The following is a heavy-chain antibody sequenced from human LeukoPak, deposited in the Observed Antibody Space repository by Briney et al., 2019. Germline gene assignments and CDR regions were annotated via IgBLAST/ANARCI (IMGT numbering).Heavy chain of an antibody. CDR3: ARDLVGATWFDY. D-gene: IGHD1-26*01. Sequence: SETLSLTCAVYGGSFSGYYWSWIRQPPGKGLEWIGEINHSGSTNYNPSLKSRVTISVDTSKNQFSLKLSSVTAADTAVYYCARDLVGATWFDYWGQGTLVTVSS. CDR2: INHSGST. CDR1: GGSFSGYY. V-gene: IGHV4-34*01. J-gene: IGHJ4*02.